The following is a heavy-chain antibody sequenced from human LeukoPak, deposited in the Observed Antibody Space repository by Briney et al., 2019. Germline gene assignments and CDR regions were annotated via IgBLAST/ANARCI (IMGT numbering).Heavy chain of an antibody. J-gene: IGHJ4*02. CDR2: ILDGGSNK. V-gene: IGHV3-33*07. CDR3: ATDREYCSGGNCYELPFDY. D-gene: IGHD2-15*01. Sequence: GSLELFRSAAGFPLKKYGLDWGRPGPGQGLGGVGGILDGGSNKYYADSVKGRFTISRDNSKNTLYLQMNSLRAEDTAVYYCATDREYCSGGNCYELPFDYWGQGTLVTVSS. CDR1: GFPLKKYG.